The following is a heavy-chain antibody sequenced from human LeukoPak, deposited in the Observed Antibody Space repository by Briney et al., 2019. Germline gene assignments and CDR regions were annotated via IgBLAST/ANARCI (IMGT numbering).Heavy chain of an antibody. CDR3: ARGGIVEVAYYFDY. V-gene: IGHV1-8*03. Sequence: ASVKVSCKASGYTFTSYDINWVRQATEQGLEWMGWMNPNSGNTGYAQKFQGRVTITRNTSISTAYMELSSLRSEDTAVYYCARGGIVEVAYYFDYWGQGTLVTVSS. J-gene: IGHJ4*02. CDR1: GYTFTSYD. CDR2: MNPNSGNT. D-gene: IGHD3-22*01.